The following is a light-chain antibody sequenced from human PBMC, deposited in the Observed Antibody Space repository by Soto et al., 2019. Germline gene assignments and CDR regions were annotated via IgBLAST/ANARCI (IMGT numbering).Light chain of an antibody. V-gene: IGKV1-5*03. Sequence: DIQMTQSPSTLSASVGDRVTITCRASQSISSWLAWYQQKPGKAPKLLIYKASTLESGVPSRFSGSGSGTGFTLTITSLQPDDFATYDCQQSFTFGPGTKVDSK. CDR1: QSISSW. CDR3: QQSFT. J-gene: IGKJ3*01. CDR2: KAS.